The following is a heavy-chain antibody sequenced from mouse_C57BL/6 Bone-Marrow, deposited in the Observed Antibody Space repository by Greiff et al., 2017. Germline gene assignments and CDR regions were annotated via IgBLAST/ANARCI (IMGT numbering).Heavy chain of an antibody. CDR1: GFNIKDDN. CDR2: IDPENGDT. V-gene: IGHV14-4*01. D-gene: IGHD2-1*01. J-gene: IGHJ2*01. CDR3: TIYYGNPFDY. Sequence: EVQLQQSGAELVRPGGSVKLSCAASGFNIKDDNMHWVQQRPEQGLEWIGWIDPENGDTEYAAKFQGKATITADKSANTASLQLSSLTSEDTAVYYCTIYYGNPFDYWGQGTTLPVSS.